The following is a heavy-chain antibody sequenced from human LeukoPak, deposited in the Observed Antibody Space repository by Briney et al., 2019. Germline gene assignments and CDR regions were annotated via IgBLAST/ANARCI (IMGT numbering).Heavy chain of an antibody. CDR2: IYPGDSDT. D-gene: IGHD3-10*01. J-gene: IGHJ3*02. CDR1: GYSFTSYW. V-gene: IGHV5-51*01. CDR3: ERHFSRGVSGNDAFVI. Sequence: GESLKISCKGSGYSFTSYWIGWVRQMPGKGLEWMGIIYPGDSDTRYSPSFQGQVTISTDKSISTAYLQWSSLKASDTAMYYCERHFSRGVSGNDAFVIWGKGTRVT.